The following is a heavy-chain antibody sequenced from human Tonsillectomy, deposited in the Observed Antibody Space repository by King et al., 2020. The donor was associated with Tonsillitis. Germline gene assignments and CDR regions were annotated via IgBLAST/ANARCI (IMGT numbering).Heavy chain of an antibody. Sequence: VQLVESGGGLVQPGGSLRLSCAASGFTFSSYSMNWVRQAPGKGLEWVSYISISSRSIYYADSVKGRFTSSRDNAKNSLYLQMNSLRAEATAVYYCARRAFVLRFLECQNPTAMAYLDYWGQGTLVTVSS. D-gene: IGHD3-3*01. CDR1: GFTFSSYS. CDR2: ISISSRSI. CDR3: ARRAFVLRFLECQNPTAMAYLDY. V-gene: IGHV3-48*01. J-gene: IGHJ4*02.